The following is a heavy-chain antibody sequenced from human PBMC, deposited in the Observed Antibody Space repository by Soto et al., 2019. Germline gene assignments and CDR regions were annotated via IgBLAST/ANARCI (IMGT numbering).Heavy chain of an antibody. V-gene: IGHV3-21*06. CDR1: GFSFSSHS. D-gene: IGHD6-19*01. CDR2: ISSRSSLI. CDR3: ARVMVEYGSGWYIDL. Sequence: GGSLRLSCAASGFSFSSHSLNWVRQAPGQGLEWIAYISSRSSLILYADSVRGRFVISRDNALNSLYLQMNSPRDEDTAIYYCARVMVEYGSGWYIDLCGQRPPVTVSS. J-gene: IGHJ6*02.